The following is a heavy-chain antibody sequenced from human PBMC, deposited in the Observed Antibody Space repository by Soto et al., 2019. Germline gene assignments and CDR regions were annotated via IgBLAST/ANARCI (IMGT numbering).Heavy chain of an antibody. Sequence: PGESLKISCRGSGYSFTNYWIGWVRQMPGKGLEWMGIIYPGDSETRYSPSFQGQVTISADKSISTANLQWSSLKATDTAIYYCASSWLVHDAFDIWGQGTMVTVSS. D-gene: IGHD6-19*01. V-gene: IGHV5-51*01. J-gene: IGHJ3*02. CDR2: IYPGDSET. CDR1: GYSFTNYW. CDR3: ASSWLVHDAFDI.